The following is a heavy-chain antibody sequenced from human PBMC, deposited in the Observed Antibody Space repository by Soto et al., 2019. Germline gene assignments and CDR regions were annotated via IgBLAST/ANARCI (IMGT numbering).Heavy chain of an antibody. Sequence: SGPTLVNPTQTLTLTCTFSGFSLRISGVGVGWIRQPPGKAPEWLALIYWNDDKRYSPSLKSRLTITKDTSKNQVVLTMTDMDPVDTGTYYCAQRLGSRGSFDYWGQGSLVTVSS. V-gene: IGHV2-5*01. D-gene: IGHD6-25*01. CDR2: IYWNDDK. J-gene: IGHJ4*02. CDR1: GFSLRISGVG. CDR3: AQRLGSRGSFDY.